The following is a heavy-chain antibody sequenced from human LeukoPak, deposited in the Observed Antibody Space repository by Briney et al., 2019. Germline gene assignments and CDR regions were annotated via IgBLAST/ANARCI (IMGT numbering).Heavy chain of an antibody. CDR3: AESGRKYYPVLGLDF. V-gene: IGHV3-9*01. CDR2: FSWITNTT. Sequence: PGGSLRLSCAASGFPFDEYAMHWVRQAPGKGLEWVSGFSWITNTTGYANSVKGRFTMSSDSAKKSLYLQMDSLRVEDTAFYYCAESGRKYYPVLGLDFWGQGALVTVSS. D-gene: IGHD1-26*01. CDR1: GFPFDEYA. J-gene: IGHJ4*02.